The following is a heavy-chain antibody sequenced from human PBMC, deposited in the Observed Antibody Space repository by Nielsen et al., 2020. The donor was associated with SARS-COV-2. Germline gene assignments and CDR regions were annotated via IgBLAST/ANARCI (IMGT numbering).Heavy chain of an antibody. Sequence: SETLSLTCAVSGGSVSSNDWWTWVRQSPGKGLEWIGEVSHSGSTNYNPSLKSRFTLSMDKSKNQFSLRLTSVSAADTAVYFCARGDLVVVPSPILGLGPFFYYFYLDVWGKGTTVIVSS. D-gene: IGHD2-2*01. CDR2: VSHSGST. CDR3: ARGDLVVVPSPILGLGPFFYYFYLDV. CDR1: GGSVSSNDW. J-gene: IGHJ6*03. V-gene: IGHV4-4*02.